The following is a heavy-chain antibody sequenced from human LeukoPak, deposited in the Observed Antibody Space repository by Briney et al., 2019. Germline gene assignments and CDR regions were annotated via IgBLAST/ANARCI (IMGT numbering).Heavy chain of an antibody. Sequence: ASVNVSCKASGYTFTNYAMNWVRQAPGQGLEWMGWIHPSTGNPTYAHGFTGRFVFSLDTSVSTTYLQIRSLKAEDTAVYYCARAFQSLGGLSLPDFCGQGTLVTVSS. J-gene: IGHJ4*02. D-gene: IGHD3-16*02. CDR1: GYTFTNYA. CDR2: IHPSTGNP. V-gene: IGHV7-4-1*02. CDR3: ARAFQSLGGLSLPDF.